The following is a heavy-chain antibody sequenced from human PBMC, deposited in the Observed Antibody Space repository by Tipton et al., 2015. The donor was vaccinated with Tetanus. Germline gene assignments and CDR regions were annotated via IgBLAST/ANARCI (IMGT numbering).Heavy chain of an antibody. J-gene: IGHJ4*02. CDR2: IFHSGST. CDR1: GDSIRRSY. V-gene: IGHV4-59*01. D-gene: IGHD6-19*01. Sequence: LRLSCNVSGDSIRRSYWSWIRQPPGKGLEWIGHIFHSGSTNYNPSLKSRVTMSIDTSERQFSLKLTSVTPADTAIYYCARGPSYSGAWYHYWGQGAMVTVSP. CDR3: ARGPSYSGAWYHY.